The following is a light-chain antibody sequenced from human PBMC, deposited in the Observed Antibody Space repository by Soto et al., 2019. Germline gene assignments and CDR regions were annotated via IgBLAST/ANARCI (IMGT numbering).Light chain of an antibody. CDR1: IRDVGAYNL. CDR3: SAYTARSPLV. V-gene: IGLV2-14*01. Sequence: QSALTQPASVSGSAGQSITISCSGTIRDVGAYNLVSWYQQHPGTAPKLIIYEVRNRPSGISYRFSGSRSGNTASLTISGLQPEDECDYYCSAYTARSPLVFGGGTKLTVL. CDR2: EVR. J-gene: IGLJ3*02.